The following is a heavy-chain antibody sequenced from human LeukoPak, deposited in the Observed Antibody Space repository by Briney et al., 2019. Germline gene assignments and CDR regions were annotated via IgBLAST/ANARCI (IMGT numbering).Heavy chain of an antibody. J-gene: IGHJ4*02. D-gene: IGHD3-22*01. V-gene: IGHV4-34*01. CDR1: GGSFSGYY. CDR3: AREYYYDSSGFGY. CDR2: INHSGST. Sequence: SETLSLTCSVYGGSFSGYYWSWIRQPPGKGLEWIGEINHSGSTNYNPSLKSRVTISVDTSKNQFSLKLSSVTAADTAVYYCAREYYYDSSGFGYWGQGTLVTVSS.